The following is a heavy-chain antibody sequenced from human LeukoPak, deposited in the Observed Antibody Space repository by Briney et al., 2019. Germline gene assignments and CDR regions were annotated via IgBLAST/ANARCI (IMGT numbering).Heavy chain of an antibody. V-gene: IGHV3-23*01. Sequence: PGGSLRLSCAASRFIFSSYAMNWVRQAPGKGLEWISAISGSGEITYYADSVKGRFTISRDNSKNTLYLQMNSLRAEDTAVYYCAKATGTFYYFDYWGQGTLVTVSS. CDR1: RFIFSSYA. J-gene: IGHJ4*02. D-gene: IGHD1-1*01. CDR3: AKATGTFYYFDY. CDR2: ISGSGEIT.